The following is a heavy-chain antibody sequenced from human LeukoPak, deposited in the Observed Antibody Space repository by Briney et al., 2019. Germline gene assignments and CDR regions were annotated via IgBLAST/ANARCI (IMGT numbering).Heavy chain of an antibody. CDR2: IIPIFGTA. D-gene: IGHD3-22*01. CDR3: AKSRVGSYYDSSGYYYVGY. Sequence: ASVKVSCKASGGTFSRYAISWVRPARGQGREWMGGIIPIFGTANYAPKLQGRVAITPDEYTSTAYREMSSLRSEDTAVYYCAKSRVGSYYDSSGYYYVGYWGQGTLVTVSS. V-gene: IGHV1-69*13. J-gene: IGHJ4*02. CDR1: GGTFSRYA.